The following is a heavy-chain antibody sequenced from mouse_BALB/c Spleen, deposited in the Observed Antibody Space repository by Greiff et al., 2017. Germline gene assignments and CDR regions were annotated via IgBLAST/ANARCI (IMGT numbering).Heavy chain of an antibody. J-gene: IGHJ1*01. CDR1: GFTFSSYY. D-gene: IGHD2-10*02. V-gene: IGHV5-6-2*01. CDR3: ARHTYGNYFWYFDV. Sequence: EVQGVESGGGLVKLGGSLKLSCAASGFTFSSYYMSWVRQTPEKRLELVAAINSNGGSTYYPDTVKGRFTISRDNAKNTLYLQMSSLKSEDTALYYCARHTYGNYFWYFDVWGAGTTVTVSS. CDR2: INSNGGST.